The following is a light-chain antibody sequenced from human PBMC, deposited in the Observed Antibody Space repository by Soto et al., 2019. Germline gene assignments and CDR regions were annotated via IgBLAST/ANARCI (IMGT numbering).Light chain of an antibody. CDR1: QSVGSY. Sequence: EIVLTQSPGTLSLSPGERATLSCRASQSVGSYLAWHQQKPGQAPRLIIVGTSRRATGIPDRFSGSGSGTDFTLTISRLEPEDFAVYYWQQYVGSSYTFGQGTKLEIK. CDR3: QQYVGSSYT. J-gene: IGKJ2*01. V-gene: IGKV3-20*01. CDR2: GTS.